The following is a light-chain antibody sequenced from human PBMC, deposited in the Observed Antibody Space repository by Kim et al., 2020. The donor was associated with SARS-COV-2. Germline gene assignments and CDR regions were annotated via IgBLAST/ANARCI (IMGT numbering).Light chain of an antibody. Sequence: EIVLTQSPGTLSLSPGERATLSCRASQSVSSSYLAWYQQKPGQAPCLLIYGASSRAAGIPDRFSGSGSGTDFTLTITRLEPEDFAVYYCQQYGSSPYTFGQGTKLEI. CDR1: QSVSSSY. J-gene: IGKJ2*01. V-gene: IGKV3-20*01. CDR2: GAS. CDR3: QQYGSSPYT.